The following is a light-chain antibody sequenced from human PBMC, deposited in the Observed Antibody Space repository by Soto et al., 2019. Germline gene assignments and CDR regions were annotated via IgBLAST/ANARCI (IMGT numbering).Light chain of an antibody. J-gene: IGKJ1*01. CDR3: QQYNTWT. V-gene: IGKV1-5*01. CDR2: DAS. Sequence: DLQMTQPPSTLSASVGDRVTITCRASQSISSWLAWYQQKPGKAPKLLIYDASSLESGVPSRFSGSGSGTEFTLTIRSLQPDDFATYYCQQYNTWTFSQGTKVDIK. CDR1: QSISSW.